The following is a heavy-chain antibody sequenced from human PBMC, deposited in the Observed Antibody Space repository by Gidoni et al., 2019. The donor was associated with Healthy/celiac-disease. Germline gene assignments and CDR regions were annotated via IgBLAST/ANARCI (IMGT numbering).Heavy chain of an antibody. D-gene: IGHD2-2*01. V-gene: IGHV4-34*01. CDR2: INHSGSP. CDR3: ARGKIVVVPAANVYYYYGMDV. J-gene: IGHJ6*02. Sequence: QVQLQQLRAGLLKPSQPLSLTCAVHADSFSGYFWSWIRQPPGKGLQWIGEINHSGSPNYNPSLKSRVTISVDTSKNQFSLKLSSVTAADTAVYYCARGKIVVVPAANVYYYYGMDVWGQGTTVTVSS. CDR1: ADSFSGYF.